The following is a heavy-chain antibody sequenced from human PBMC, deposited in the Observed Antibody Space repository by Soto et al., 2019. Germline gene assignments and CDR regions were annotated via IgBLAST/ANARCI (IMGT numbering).Heavy chain of an antibody. V-gene: IGHV3-30*18. CDR2: ISYDGSNK. D-gene: IGHD2-15*01. Sequence: GGSLRLSCAASGFTFSSYGMHWVRQAPGKGLEWVAVISYDGSNKYYADSVKGRFTISRDNSKNTPYLQMNSLRAEDTAVYYCAKDATEGAFDIWGQGTMVTVSS. J-gene: IGHJ3*02. CDR3: AKDATEGAFDI. CDR1: GFTFSSYG.